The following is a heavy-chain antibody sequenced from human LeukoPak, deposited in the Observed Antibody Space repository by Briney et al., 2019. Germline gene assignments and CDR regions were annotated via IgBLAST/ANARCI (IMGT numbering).Heavy chain of an antibody. CDR3: AKSEPIVVVTEDI. D-gene: IGHD2-21*02. CDR2: ISDSGYST. CDR1: GFTFSSYA. V-gene: IGHV3-23*01. J-gene: IGHJ3*02. Sequence: GGSLRLSCAASGFTFSSYAMTWVRQAPGKGLEWVSGISDSGYSTYYADSVKGRFTISRDNSKNTLYLQMNSLKAKDTAVYYCAKSEPIVVVTEDIWGQGTMVIVSS.